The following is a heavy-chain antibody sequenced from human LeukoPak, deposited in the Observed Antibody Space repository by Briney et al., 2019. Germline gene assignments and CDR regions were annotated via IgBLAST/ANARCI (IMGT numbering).Heavy chain of an antibody. J-gene: IGHJ6*03. V-gene: IGHV4-59*12. Sequence: SETLSLTCTVSGGSISSYYWSWIRQPAGKGLEWIGYIYYSGSTNYNPSLKSRVTISVDTSKNQFSLKLSSVTAADTAVYYCARPRIVRPLYMDVWGKGTTVTVSS. CDR2: IYYSGST. CDR1: GGSISSYY. D-gene: IGHD2/OR15-2a*01. CDR3: ARPRIVRPLYMDV.